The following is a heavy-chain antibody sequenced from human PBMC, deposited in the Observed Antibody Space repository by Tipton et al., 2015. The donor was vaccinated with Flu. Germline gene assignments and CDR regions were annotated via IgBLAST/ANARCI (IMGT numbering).Heavy chain of an antibody. V-gene: IGHV4-38-2*01. CDR3: ARANGLVAGTAGFDY. D-gene: IGHD6-19*01. CDR2: IYHSGST. Sequence: GLVKPSETLSLTCAVSGYSISSGSYWGWIRQPPGKGLEWIGSIYHSGSTYYNPSLKSRVTISVDTSKNHFSLKLYSVTAADTAVYYCARANGLVAGTAGFDYWGQGTLVTVSS. CDR1: GYSISSGSY. J-gene: IGHJ4*02.